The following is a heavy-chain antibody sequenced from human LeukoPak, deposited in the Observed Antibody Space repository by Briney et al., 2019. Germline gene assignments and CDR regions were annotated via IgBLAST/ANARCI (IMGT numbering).Heavy chain of an antibody. J-gene: IGHJ4*02. CDR3: AKAASTYYFDS. D-gene: IGHD6-6*01. CDR2: IYYSGST. Sequence: PSETLSLTCTVSGGSISSGGYYWSWIRQHPGKGLEWIGYIYYSGSTYYDPFLKSRVTISVDTSKNQFSLKLSSVTAADTAFYYCAKAASTYYFDSWGQGTLVTVSS. CDR1: GGSISSGGYY. V-gene: IGHV4-31*03.